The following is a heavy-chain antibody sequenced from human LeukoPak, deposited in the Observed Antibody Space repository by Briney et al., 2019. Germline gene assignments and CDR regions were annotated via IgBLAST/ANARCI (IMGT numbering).Heavy chain of an antibody. J-gene: IGHJ4*02. CDR1: GGSFSGYY. D-gene: IGHD3-22*01. CDR3: ASTQYYYDSSGYYGFDY. CDR2: IYYSGST. Sequence: SETLSLTCAVYGGSFSGYYWSWIRQPPGKGLEWIGSIYYSGSTYYNPPLKSRVTISVDTSKNQFSLKLSSVTAADTAVYYCASTQYYYDSSGYYGFDYWGQGTLVTVSS. V-gene: IGHV4-34*01.